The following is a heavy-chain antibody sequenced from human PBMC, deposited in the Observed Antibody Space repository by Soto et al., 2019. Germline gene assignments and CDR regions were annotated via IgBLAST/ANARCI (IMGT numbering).Heavy chain of an antibody. D-gene: IGHD4-17*01. CDR3: ARDRYGDYVGWFDP. CDR1: GGTFSSYT. J-gene: IGHJ5*02. CDR2: IIPILGIA. V-gene: IGHV1-69*08. Sequence: QVQLVQSGAAVKKPGSSVKVSCKASGGTFSSYTISWVRQAPGQGLEWMGRIIPILGIANYAQKFQGRVTITADKSTSTAYMELSSLRSEDTAVYYCARDRYGDYVGWFDPWGQGTLVTVSS.